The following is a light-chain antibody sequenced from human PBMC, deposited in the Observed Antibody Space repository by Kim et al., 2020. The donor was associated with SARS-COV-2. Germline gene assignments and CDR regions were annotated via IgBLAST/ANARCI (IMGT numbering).Light chain of an antibody. CDR1: QSVLHSSNNKNY. CDR3: QQYEDFPS. CDR2: WAS. V-gene: IGKV4-1*01. Sequence: DIVMTQSPDSLAVSLGERATINCKSSQSVLHSSNNKNYLAWYQHKPGQPPRLLINWASTRESGVPDRFSGSGSGTDFTLTISSLQAEDVAVYFCQQYEDFPSFGPGTKVDIK. J-gene: IGKJ3*01.